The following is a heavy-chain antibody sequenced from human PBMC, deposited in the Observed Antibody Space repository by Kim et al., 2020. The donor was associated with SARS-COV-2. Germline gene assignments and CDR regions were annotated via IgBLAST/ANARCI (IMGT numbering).Heavy chain of an antibody. D-gene: IGHD6-13*01. V-gene: IGHV4-34*01. CDR1: GGSFSGYY. Sequence: SETLSLTCAVYGGSFSGYYWSWIRQPPGKGLEWIGEINHSGSTNYNPSLKSRVTISVDTSKNQFSLKLSSVTAADTAVYYCARSSGQQLALLRRRTNWFDPWGQGTLVTVSS. CDR3: ARSSGQQLALLRRRTNWFDP. CDR2: INHSGST. J-gene: IGHJ5*02.